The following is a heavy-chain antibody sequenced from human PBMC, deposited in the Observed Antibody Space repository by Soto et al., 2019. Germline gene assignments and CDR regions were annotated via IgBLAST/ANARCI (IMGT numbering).Heavy chain of an antibody. CDR3: GHSITIFWRDAIDI. J-gene: IGHJ3*02. Sequence: GGSLRLSCAASGFTFRSYWMHWVRQAPGKGLVWVSRINSDGSSTSYADSVKGRFTISRDNAKNTLYLQMNSLRAEDTAVYYCGHSITIFWRDAIDIWGQGTMVTVSS. V-gene: IGHV3-74*01. CDR2: INSDGSST. D-gene: IGHD3-9*01. CDR1: GFTFRSYW.